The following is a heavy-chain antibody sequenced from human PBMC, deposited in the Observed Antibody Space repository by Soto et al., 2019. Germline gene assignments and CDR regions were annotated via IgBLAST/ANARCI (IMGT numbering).Heavy chain of an antibody. D-gene: IGHD2-15*01. J-gene: IGHJ5*02. CDR1: GYTFTSYG. CDR3: ACGLGYCSGGSCYSWFDP. Sequence: ASVKVSCKASGYTFTSYGISWVRQAPGQGLEWMGWISAYNGNTNYAQKLQGRVTMTTDTSTSTAYMELRSLRSDDTAVYYCACGLGYCSGGSCYSWFDPWGQGTLVTVSS. V-gene: IGHV1-18*01. CDR2: ISAYNGNT.